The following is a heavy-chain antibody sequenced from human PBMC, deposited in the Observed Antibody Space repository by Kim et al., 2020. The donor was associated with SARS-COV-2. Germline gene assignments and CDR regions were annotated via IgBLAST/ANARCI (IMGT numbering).Heavy chain of an antibody. V-gene: IGHV3-21*01. CDR3: ARGGKMDPFDY. J-gene: IGHJ4*02. Sequence: ISYSDSVKGRFTIARDNAKNSLYLQMNSLRAEDTAVYYCARGGKMDPFDYWGQGTLVTVSS. CDR2: I.